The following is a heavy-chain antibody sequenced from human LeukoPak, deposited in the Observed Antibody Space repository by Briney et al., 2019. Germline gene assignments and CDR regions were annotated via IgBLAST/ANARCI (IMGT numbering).Heavy chain of an antibody. CDR1: GGSFSGYY. V-gene: IGHV4-34*01. CDR3: ARQPTVWMPFFDY. J-gene: IGHJ4*02. CDR2: INHSGST. D-gene: IGHD4-17*01. Sequence: SETLSLTCAVYGGSFSGYYWSWIRQPPGKGLEWIGEINHSGSTNYNPSLKSRVTISVDTSKNQFSLKLSSVTAADTAVYYRARQPTVWMPFFDYWGQGTLVTVSS.